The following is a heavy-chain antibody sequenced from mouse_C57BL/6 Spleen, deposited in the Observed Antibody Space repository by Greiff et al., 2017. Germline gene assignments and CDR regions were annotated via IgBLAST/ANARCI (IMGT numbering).Heavy chain of an antibody. CDR1: GYTFTSYW. CDR2: IDPSDSET. Sequence: QVQLQQPGAELVRPGYSVKLSCKASGYTFTSYWMHWVKQRPIQGLEWIGNIDPSDSETHYNQKFKDKATLTVDKSSSTAYMQLSSLTSEDSAVYYCARSRDYDGCFDYWGQGTTLTVSS. V-gene: IGHV1-52*01. J-gene: IGHJ2*01. D-gene: IGHD2-4*01. CDR3: ARSRDYDGCFDY.